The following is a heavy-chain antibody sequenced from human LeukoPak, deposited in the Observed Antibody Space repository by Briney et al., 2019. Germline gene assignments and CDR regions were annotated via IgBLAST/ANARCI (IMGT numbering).Heavy chain of an antibody. CDR2: ITHNAVDI. J-gene: IGHJ4*02. CDR1: GFTFSSYW. V-gene: IGHV3-48*01. D-gene: IGHD2-15*01. Sequence: GGSLRLSCAASGFTFSSYWMSWVRQAPGRGPEWVSFITHNAVDIHYADSVKGRFTISRDNAQNSLYLQMNNLRVEDTAVYYCARDRRGGSLVGDLFDFWGQGILVIVSS. CDR3: ARDRRGGSLVGDLFDF.